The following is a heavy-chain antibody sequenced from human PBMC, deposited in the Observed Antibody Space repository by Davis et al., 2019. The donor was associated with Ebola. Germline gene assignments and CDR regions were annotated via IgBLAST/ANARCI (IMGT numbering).Heavy chain of an antibody. CDR1: GGSITNYY. V-gene: IGHV4-59*01. CDR3: ARGGFRDSFDY. Sequence: MPSETLSLTCTVSGGSITNYYWSWIRQTPGKGLEWIGYIYYSGSTNYNPSLKSRVTISVDTSKNQFSLKLSSVTAADTAVYYCARGGFRDSFDYWGQGTLVTVSS. CDR2: IYYSGST. D-gene: IGHD3-10*01. J-gene: IGHJ4*02.